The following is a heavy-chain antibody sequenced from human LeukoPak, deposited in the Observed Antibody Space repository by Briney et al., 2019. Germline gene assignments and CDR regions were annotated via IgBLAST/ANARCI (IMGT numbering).Heavy chain of an antibody. V-gene: IGHV3-30-3*01. J-gene: IGHJ4*02. D-gene: IGHD3-22*01. CDR1: GFTFSSYA. CDR3: AREGITMIVETYSFDY. CDR2: ISYDGSNK. Sequence: GRSLRLSCAASGFTFSSYAMHWVRQAPGKGLEWVAVISYDGSNKYYADSVKGRFTISRDNSKNTLYLQMNSLRAEDTAVYYCAREGITMIVETYSFDYWGQGTLVTVSS.